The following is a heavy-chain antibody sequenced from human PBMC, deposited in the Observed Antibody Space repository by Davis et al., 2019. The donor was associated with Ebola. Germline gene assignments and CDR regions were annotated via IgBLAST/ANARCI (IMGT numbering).Heavy chain of an antibody. J-gene: IGHJ4*02. D-gene: IGHD7-27*01. CDR3: ARVQAVTGDFDY. V-gene: IGHV3-33*01. CDR1: GFAFSRNG. CDR2: IWYDGTKK. Sequence: PSETLSLTCAASGFAFSRNGMHWVRQAPGKGLEWVAVIWYDGTKKYYADSVKGRFTISRDNSKNILSLEMDSLRAKDTAVYYCARVQAVTGDFDYWGQGTLVTVSS.